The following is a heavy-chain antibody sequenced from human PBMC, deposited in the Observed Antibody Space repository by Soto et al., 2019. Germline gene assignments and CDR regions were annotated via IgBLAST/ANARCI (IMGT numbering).Heavy chain of an antibody. Sequence: PGGALRLSCAASGFTFSSYAMHWFRQAPGKGLEWVAVISYDGSNKYYADSVKGRFTISRDNSKNTLYLQMNSLRAEDTAVYYCARAVSGSPLAPFDYWGQGTLVTVSS. CDR2: ISYDGSNK. D-gene: IGHD1-26*01. V-gene: IGHV3-30-3*01. CDR1: GFTFSSYA. J-gene: IGHJ4*02. CDR3: ARAVSGSPLAPFDY.